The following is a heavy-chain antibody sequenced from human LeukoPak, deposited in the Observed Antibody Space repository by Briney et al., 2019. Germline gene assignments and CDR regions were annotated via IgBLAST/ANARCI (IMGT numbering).Heavy chain of an antibody. J-gene: IGHJ4*02. CDR1: GYTFTSYA. CDR3: ARLTAYYGSGKGDY. CDR2: INAGNGNT. V-gene: IGHV1-3*01. D-gene: IGHD3-10*01. Sequence: ASVKVSCKASGYTFTSYAMHWVRQAPGQRLEWMGWINAGNGNTKYSQKFQGRVTITRDTSASTAYMELSRLRSEDTAVYYCARLTAYYGSGKGDYWGQGTLVTVSS.